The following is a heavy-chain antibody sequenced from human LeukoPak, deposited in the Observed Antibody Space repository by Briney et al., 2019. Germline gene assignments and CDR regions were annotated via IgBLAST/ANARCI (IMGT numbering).Heavy chain of an antibody. CDR1: GYTFTTYG. V-gene: IGHV1-18*04. Sequence: GVSVKVSCKASGYTFTTYGISWVRQAPGQGLEWVGWISTYSGKTNYAQKVQGRVAMTTDTSTSTAYMELRSLRSDDTAVYYCARLKGGYWGQGTLVTVSS. CDR2: ISTYSGKT. CDR3: ARLKGGY. J-gene: IGHJ4*02.